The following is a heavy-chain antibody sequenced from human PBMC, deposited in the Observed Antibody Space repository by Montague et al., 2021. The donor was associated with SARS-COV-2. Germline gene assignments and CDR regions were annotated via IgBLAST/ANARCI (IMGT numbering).Heavy chain of an antibody. V-gene: IGHV4-39*01. Sequence: SETLSLTCTVSGGSISSSSYYWGWIRQPPGKGLEWIGSIYYSGSTYYNPSLKSRVTISVDTSKNQFSQKLSSVTAADTAVYYCARQDPYSKQKFYYYYYYMDVWGKGTTVTVSS. J-gene: IGHJ6*03. CDR1: GGSISSSSYY. CDR2: IYYSGST. CDR3: ARQDPYSKQKFYYYYYYMDV. D-gene: IGHD4-11*01.